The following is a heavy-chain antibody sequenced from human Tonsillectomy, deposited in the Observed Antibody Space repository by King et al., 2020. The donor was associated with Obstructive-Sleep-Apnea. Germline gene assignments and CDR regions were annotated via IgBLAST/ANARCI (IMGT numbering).Heavy chain of an antibody. CDR1: GGPIRSDGHY. V-gene: IGHV4-31*03. D-gene: IGHD3-10*01. Sequence: QLQLQESGPGLVRPSQTLSLTCSVSGGPIRSDGHYWSWIRQNPGKGLEWIGSIYYTGTTDYNPSLKRRVSISVNPSTSKFSLRLSAVAAADTAVYYCAREGIRGPYYFGMDVWGQGTTVTVSS. CDR2: IYYTGTT. J-gene: IGHJ6*02. CDR3: AREGIRGPYYFGMDV.